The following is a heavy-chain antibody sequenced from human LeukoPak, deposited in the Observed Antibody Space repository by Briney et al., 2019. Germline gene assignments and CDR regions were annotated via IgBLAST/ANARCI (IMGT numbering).Heavy chain of an antibody. CDR2: IIPIFGTA. Sequence: ASVKVSCKASGGTFSSYAISWVRQAPGQGLEWMGGIIPIFGTANYAQKFQGRVTITADESTSTAYMELSSLRSEDPAVYYCAREYLSPPSSGSYFPFDYWGQGTLVTVSS. CDR3: AREYLSPPSSGSYFPFDY. V-gene: IGHV1-69*01. D-gene: IGHD1-26*01. J-gene: IGHJ4*02. CDR1: GGTFSSYA.